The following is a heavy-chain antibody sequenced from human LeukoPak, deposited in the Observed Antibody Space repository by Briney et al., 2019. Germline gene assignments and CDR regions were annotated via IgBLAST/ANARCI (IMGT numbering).Heavy chain of an antibody. J-gene: IGHJ5*02. CDR3: ARANSPSFTPRGFDP. CDR1: GYSFTSYW. CDR2: IYPGDSDT. D-gene: IGHD4-23*01. V-gene: IGHV5-51*01. Sequence: GESLKISCKGSGYSFTSYWIGWVRQMPGKGLEWMGIIYPGDSDTRYSPSFQGQVTISADKSISTAYLQWSSLKASDTAVYYCARANSPSFTPRGFDPWGQGTLVTVSS.